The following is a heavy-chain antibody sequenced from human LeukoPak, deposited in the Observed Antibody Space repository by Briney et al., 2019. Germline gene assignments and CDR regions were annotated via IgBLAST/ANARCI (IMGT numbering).Heavy chain of an antibody. CDR2: IRSKAYGGTT. V-gene: IGHV3-49*03. D-gene: IGHD6-19*01. CDR1: GFTFGDYA. CDR3: TTEVRWEGPLAGTNY. J-gene: IGHJ4*02. Sequence: GGSLRLSCTASGFTFGDYAMSWFRQAPGKGLEWVGFIRSKAYGGTTEYAASVKGRFTISRDDSKSIAYLQMNSLKTEDTAVYYCTTEVRWEGPLAGTNYWGQGTLVTVSS.